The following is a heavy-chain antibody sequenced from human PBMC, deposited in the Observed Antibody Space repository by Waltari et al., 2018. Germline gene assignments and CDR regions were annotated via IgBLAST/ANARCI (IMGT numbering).Heavy chain of an antibody. J-gene: IGHJ3*02. CDR1: VGSIRSVSYY. V-gene: IGHV4-61*02. CDR3: ARGKGVTAISNAFDI. Sequence: QVQLQKSGPGLVKPSQTLSLTCTVAVGSIRSVSYYWSLIRQPAGQGLEWIVRIYTSGSTNYNPSLKSRVTISVDTSKNQFSLKLSSVTAADTAVYYCARGKGVTAISNAFDIWGQGTMVTVSS. D-gene: IGHD2-21*02. CDR2: IYTSGST.